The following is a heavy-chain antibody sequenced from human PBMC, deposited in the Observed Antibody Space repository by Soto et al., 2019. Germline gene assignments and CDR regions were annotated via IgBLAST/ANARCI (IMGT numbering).Heavy chain of an antibody. CDR3: ARYLAKGISWHYYHYYLDV. Sequence: APVEVSCKASGYTFTGYYMHWVRQAPGQRLDWMGWINPNSGGTNYAQKLQGRVTMTTDTSTSTAYMELRSLRSDDTAVYYCARYLAKGISWHYYHYYLDVWGKGTTVTLSS. CDR2: INPNSGGT. D-gene: IGHD6-13*01. V-gene: IGHV1-2*02. CDR1: GYTFTGYY. J-gene: IGHJ6*03.